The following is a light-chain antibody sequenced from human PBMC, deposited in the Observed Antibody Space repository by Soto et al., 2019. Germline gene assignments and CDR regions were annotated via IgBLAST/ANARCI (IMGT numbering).Light chain of an antibody. Sequence: QSALTQPRSVSGSPGQSVTISCTGTSSDVGGYNYVSWYQQHPGKAPKLVIYDVSKRPSGVPDRFSGSKSGNTASLTVSGLQAEDVADYSCCSYAGTYTQWLFGGGTKVTVL. J-gene: IGLJ3*02. V-gene: IGLV2-11*01. CDR1: SSDVGGYNY. CDR2: DVS. CDR3: CSYAGTYTQWL.